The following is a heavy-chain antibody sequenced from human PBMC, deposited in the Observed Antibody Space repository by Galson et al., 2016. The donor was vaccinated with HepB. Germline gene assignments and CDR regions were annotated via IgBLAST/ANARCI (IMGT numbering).Heavy chain of an antibody. D-gene: IGHD1-1*01. CDR1: GSTVSDSY. CDR2: IFGGGAT. V-gene: IGHV3-53*01. CDR3: ARGTAVLAGDAFDI. Sequence: SLRLSCAASGSTVSDSYMGWVRQAPGKGLIWVSVIFGGGATYYADSAKGRFTISRDSSKNTLNLQMNSLRAEDTAVYYCARGTAVLAGDAFDIWGQGTLVTVSS. J-gene: IGHJ3*02.